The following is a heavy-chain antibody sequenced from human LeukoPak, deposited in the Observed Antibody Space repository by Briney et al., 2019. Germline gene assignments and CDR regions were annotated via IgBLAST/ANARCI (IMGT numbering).Heavy chain of an antibody. CDR3: VRVNYGDYSYYFDY. Sequence: GGSLRLSCAASGFTFSSYEINWVRQAPGKGLDWVSYISASGTTIYYADSVKGRFTVSRDNAKNSVYLQMDSLRAEDTAVYYCVRVNYGDYSYYFDYWGQGTLVTVSS. V-gene: IGHV3-48*03. CDR2: ISASGTTI. CDR1: GFTFSSYE. D-gene: IGHD4-17*01. J-gene: IGHJ4*02.